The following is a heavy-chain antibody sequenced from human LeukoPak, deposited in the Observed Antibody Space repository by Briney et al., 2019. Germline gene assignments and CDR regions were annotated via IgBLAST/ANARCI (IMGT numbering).Heavy chain of an antibody. CDR2: LYSGSDT. V-gene: IGHV3-53*01. J-gene: IGHJ2*01. CDR1: GFSVSTKY. CDR3: ARVGDHFHWYLDL. Sequence: GGSLRLSCAAPGFSVSTKYTNWVRQAPGKGLEWVSILYSGSDTYYANSVKGRFTISRDSSKNILFLQMNNLRAEDTAVYYCARVGDHFHWYLDLWGRGTLVTVSS. D-gene: IGHD3-10*01.